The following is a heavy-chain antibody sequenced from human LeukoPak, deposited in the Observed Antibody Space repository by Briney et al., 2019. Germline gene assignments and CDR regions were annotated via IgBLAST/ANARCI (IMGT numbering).Heavy chain of an antibody. D-gene: IGHD5-18*01. V-gene: IGHV4-39*07. CDR3: ARESSHYGYDY. J-gene: IGHJ4*02. Sequence: SETLSLTCTVSGGSISSSSYYWGWIRQPPGKGLEWIGSIYYSGSTYYNPSLKSRVTISVDTSKNQFSLKLSSVTAADTAVYYCARESSHYGYDYWGQGTLVTVSS. CDR2: IYYSGST. CDR1: GGSISSSSYY.